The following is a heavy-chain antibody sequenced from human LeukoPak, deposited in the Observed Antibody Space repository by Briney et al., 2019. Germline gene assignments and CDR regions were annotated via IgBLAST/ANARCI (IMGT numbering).Heavy chain of an antibody. D-gene: IGHD3-10*01. Sequence: SVKVSCKASGYTFTSYGISWVRQAPGQGLEWMGGIIPIFGTANYAQKFQGRVTITADESTSTAYMELSSLRSEDTAVYYCARPTMVRGVMVRYYGMDVWGQGTTVTVSS. CDR2: IIPIFGTA. J-gene: IGHJ6*02. V-gene: IGHV1-69*13. CDR1: GYTFTSYG. CDR3: ARPTMVRGVMVRYYGMDV.